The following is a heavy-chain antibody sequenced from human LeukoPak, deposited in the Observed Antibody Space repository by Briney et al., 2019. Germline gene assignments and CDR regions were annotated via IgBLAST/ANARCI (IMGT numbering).Heavy chain of an antibody. J-gene: IGHJ5*02. V-gene: IGHV3-74*01. CDR1: GFTFRSYR. D-gene: IGHD5-18*01. CDR2: INSDGSST. CDR3: ARDLFAAMVDNWFDP. Sequence: PGGSLRLSCAASGFTFRSYRMSWVRQAPGKGLVWVSRINSDGSSTSYADSVKGRFTISRDNAKNTLYLQMNSLRAEDTAVYYCARDLFAAMVDNWFDPWGQGTLVTVSS.